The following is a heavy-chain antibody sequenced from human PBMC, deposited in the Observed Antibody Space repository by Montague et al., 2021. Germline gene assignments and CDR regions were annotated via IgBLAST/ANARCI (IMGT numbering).Heavy chain of an antibody. CDR2: VFYSGAT. CDR1: GDSINGWY. V-gene: IGHV4-59*01. Sequence: SETLSLTCSVSGDSINGWYWSWIRQPPGKGLEWIGSVFYSGATNYNPSLKSRVTTSADTSKNQVSLKVNSVTAADTAVYYCARQGFYESGGFFIWGLGTLVTVSS. D-gene: IGHD3-22*01. J-gene: IGHJ4*02. CDR3: ARQGFYESGGFFI.